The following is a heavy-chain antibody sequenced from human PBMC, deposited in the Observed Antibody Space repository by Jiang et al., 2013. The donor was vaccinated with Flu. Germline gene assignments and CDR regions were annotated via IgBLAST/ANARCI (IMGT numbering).Heavy chain of an antibody. CDR3: AREFYYDNSGFYFAAGYGLDV. D-gene: IGHD3-22*01. CDR2: ISFAGRDK. CDR1: GFSFNNYA. Sequence: QLVESGGGVVQSGTSLRLSCAGSGFSFNNYAMHWVRQAPGKGLEWVAVISFAGRDKFYADSVKGRFSISRDNSKNTLYLQIHSLRADDTAVYYCAREFYYDNSGFYFAAGYGLDVWGQGTTVTVSS. V-gene: IGHV3-30*04. J-gene: IGHJ6*02.